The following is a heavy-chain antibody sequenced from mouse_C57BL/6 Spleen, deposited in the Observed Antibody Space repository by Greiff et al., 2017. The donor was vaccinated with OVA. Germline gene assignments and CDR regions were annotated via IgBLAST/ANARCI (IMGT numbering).Heavy chain of an antibody. V-gene: IGHV3-8*01. CDR2: ISYSGST. Sequence: EVNLVESGPGLAKPSQTLSLTCSVTGYSITSDYWNWIRKFPGNKLEYMGYISYSGSTYYNPSLKSRISITRDTSKNQYYLQLNSVTTEDTATYYCARNYGESTGYFDVWGTGTTVTVSS. CDR3: ARNYGESTGYFDV. CDR1: GYSITSDY. J-gene: IGHJ1*03. D-gene: IGHD1-1*01.